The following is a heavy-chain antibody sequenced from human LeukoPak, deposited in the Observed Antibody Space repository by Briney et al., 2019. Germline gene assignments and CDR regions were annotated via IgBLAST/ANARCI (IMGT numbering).Heavy chain of an antibody. D-gene: IGHD4-11*01. V-gene: IGHV4-34*01. CDR2: INHSGST. CDR1: GGSFSGYY. Sequence: PSETLSLTCAVSGGSFSGYYWSWVRQPPGKGLEWIGEINHSGSTNYNPSLKSRVTISVDTSKNQFSLKLSSVTAADTAVYYCARVTTPIDAFDIWGQGTMVTVSS. J-gene: IGHJ3*02. CDR3: ARVTTPIDAFDI.